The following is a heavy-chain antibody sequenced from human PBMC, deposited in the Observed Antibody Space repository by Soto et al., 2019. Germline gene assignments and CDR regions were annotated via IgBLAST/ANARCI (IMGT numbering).Heavy chain of an antibody. D-gene: IGHD1-1*01. Sequence: PSQTLSLTCAISGDSVSGDSAAWNWVRLSPSRGLEWLARTYYRSRWYNDYAVSVRSRITVNADTSKNQFSLQLTSVTPEDTAINFCAGTTSHHWLYMDVWGRRTTVTVSS. CDR1: GDSVSGDSAA. CDR3: AGTTSHHWLYMDV. CDR2: TYYRSRWYN. J-gene: IGHJ6*03. V-gene: IGHV6-1*01.